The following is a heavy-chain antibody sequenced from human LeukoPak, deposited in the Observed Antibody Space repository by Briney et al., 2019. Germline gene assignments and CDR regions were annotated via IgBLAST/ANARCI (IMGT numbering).Heavy chain of an antibody. J-gene: IGHJ1*01. CDR2: IRYDGSDK. CDR3: AKGDTS. CDR1: GFNFSNYD. Sequence: GGSLRLSCAASGFNFSNYDMHWVRQAPGKGLEWVAFIRYDGSDKYYADSVKGRFTISRDNSKNTLYLQMNSLRTEDTAVYYCAKGDTSWGQDTLVTVSS. V-gene: IGHV3-30*02. D-gene: IGHD2-21*02.